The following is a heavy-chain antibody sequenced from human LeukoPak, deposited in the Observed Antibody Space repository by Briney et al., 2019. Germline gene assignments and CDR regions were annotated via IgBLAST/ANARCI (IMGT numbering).Heavy chain of an antibody. CDR3: ARVEAVYGSGSYYRERLPYYYYGMDV. Sequence: GASVKVSCKASGGTFSSYAISWVRQAPGQGLEWMGGIIPIFGTANYAQKFQGRVTITADESTSTAYMELSSLRSEDTAVYYCARVEAVYGSGSYYRERLPYYYYGMDVWGQGTTVTVSS. D-gene: IGHD3-10*01. J-gene: IGHJ6*02. CDR1: GGTFSSYA. V-gene: IGHV1-69*13. CDR2: IIPIFGTA.